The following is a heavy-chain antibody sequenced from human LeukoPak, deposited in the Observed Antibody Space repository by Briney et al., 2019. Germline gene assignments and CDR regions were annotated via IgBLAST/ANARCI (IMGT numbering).Heavy chain of an antibody. D-gene: IGHD3-3*01. Sequence: ASVKVSCKASGYTFTSYGISWVRQAPGQGLEWMGWISAYNGNTNYAQKFQGRVTITADESTSTAYMELSSLRSEDTAVYYCARDGGVHYDFWSGPAYYGMDVWGQGTTVTVSS. CDR1: GYTFTSYG. CDR2: ISAYNGNT. J-gene: IGHJ6*02. CDR3: ARDGGVHYDFWSGPAYYGMDV. V-gene: IGHV1-18*01.